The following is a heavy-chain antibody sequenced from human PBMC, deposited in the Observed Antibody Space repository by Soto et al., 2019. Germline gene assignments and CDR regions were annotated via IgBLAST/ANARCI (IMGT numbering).Heavy chain of an antibody. CDR1: RFTFSSYG. J-gene: IGHJ5*02. CDR3: AKDPYYYDSSGYYGPPWFDP. CDR2: ISYDGSNK. V-gene: IGHV3-30*18. D-gene: IGHD3-22*01. Sequence: GGSLRLSCAASRFTFSSYGMHWVRQAPGKGLEWVAVISYDGSNKYYADSVKGRFTISRDNSKNTLYLQMNSLRAEDTTVYYCAKDPYYYDSSGYYGPPWFDPWGQGTLVTVSS.